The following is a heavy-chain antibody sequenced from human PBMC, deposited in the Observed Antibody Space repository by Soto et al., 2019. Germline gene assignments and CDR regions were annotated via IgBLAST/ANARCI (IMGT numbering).Heavy chain of an antibody. J-gene: IGHJ4*02. V-gene: IGHV4-4*02. D-gene: IGHD3-9*01. CDR1: GDFLDDSRW. Sequence: QVLLQESGPGLVSPSGTLSLTCTVSGDFLDDSRWWSWVRQPPGKGLEWIGEIHHTGITNYIPSLKSRVTMSVDKNKNQVSLEVYSVTAAYTAVYYCASGAHYIWNGWGQGTLVTVSS. CDR3: ASGAHYIWNG. CDR2: IHHTGIT.